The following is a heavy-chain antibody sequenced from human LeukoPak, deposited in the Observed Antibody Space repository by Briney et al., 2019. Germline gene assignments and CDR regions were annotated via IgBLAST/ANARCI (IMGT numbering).Heavy chain of an antibody. CDR1: GFTFSSYA. J-gene: IGHJ5*02. CDR2: ISGSGGST. D-gene: IGHD2-2*01. CDR3: AKREYQPRSGETWFDP. V-gene: IGHV3-23*01. Sequence: GGSLRLSCAASGFTFSSYAMSWVRQAPGKGLEWVSAISGSGGSTYYADSVKGRFTISRDNSKNTLYLQTNSLRAEDTAVYYCAKREYQPRSGETWFDPWGQGALVTVSS.